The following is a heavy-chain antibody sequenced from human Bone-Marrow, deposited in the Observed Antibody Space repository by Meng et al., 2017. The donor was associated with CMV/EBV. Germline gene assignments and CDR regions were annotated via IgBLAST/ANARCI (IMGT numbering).Heavy chain of an antibody. CDR3: ARPYDFWSGFPPFY. D-gene: IGHD3-3*01. Sequence: GESLKISCAASGFIFSNAWMSWVRQAPGKGLEWVGRIKSKTDGGTTDYAAPVKGRFSISRDDSKNTLYLQMNSLKAEDTAVYYCARPYDFWSGFPPFYWGQGTLVTVSS. J-gene: IGHJ4*02. V-gene: IGHV3-15*01. CDR1: GFIFSNAW. CDR2: IKSKTDGGTT.